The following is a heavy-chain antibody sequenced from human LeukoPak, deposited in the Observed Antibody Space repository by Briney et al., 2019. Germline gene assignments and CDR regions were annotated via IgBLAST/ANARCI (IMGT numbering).Heavy chain of an antibody. CDR1: GYTFTSYG. CDR2: ISAYNGNT. Sequence: ASVKVSCEASGYTFTSYGISWVRQAPGQGLKWMGWISAYNGNTNYAQKLQGRVTMTTDTSTSTAYMELRSLRSDDTAVYYCARGLYYYDSSGYYPHDAFDIWGQGTMVTVSS. D-gene: IGHD3-22*01. CDR3: ARGLYYYDSSGYYPHDAFDI. J-gene: IGHJ3*02. V-gene: IGHV1-18*01.